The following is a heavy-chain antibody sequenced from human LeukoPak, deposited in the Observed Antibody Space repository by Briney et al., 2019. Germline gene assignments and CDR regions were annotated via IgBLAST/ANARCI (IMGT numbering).Heavy chain of an antibody. V-gene: IGHV3-33*06. CDR2: IWYDGSNK. CDR1: GFTFSSYG. Sequence: PVRSLRLSCAASGFTFSSYGMHWVRQAPGKGLEWVAVIWYDGSNKYYADSVKGRFTISRDNSKNTLYLQMNSLRAEDTAVYYCAKDGGVVAIGDVLDYWGQGTLVTVSS. CDR3: AKDGGVVAIGDVLDY. D-gene: IGHD5-12*01. J-gene: IGHJ4*02.